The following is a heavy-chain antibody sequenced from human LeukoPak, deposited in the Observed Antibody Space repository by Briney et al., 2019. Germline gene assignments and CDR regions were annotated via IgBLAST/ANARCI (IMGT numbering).Heavy chain of an antibody. CDR1: GFNFKKYE. D-gene: IGHD3-16*01. CDR2: TTSGAISI. CDR3: ATKMSGDLGQETLFGEAPFDY. V-gene: IGHV3-48*03. Sequence: GGSLRLSCVRSGFNFKKYEMNWVRPAPGKGLEWLSDTTSGAISIYYADSLKGRFTLSRGDAKNSVFLQMSSLRVDDTAVYYCATKMSGDLGQETLFGEAPFDYWGQGTLVTVSS. J-gene: IGHJ4*02.